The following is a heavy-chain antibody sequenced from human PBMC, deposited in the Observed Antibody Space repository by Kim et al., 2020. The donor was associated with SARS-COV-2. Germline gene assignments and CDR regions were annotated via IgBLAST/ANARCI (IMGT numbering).Heavy chain of an antibody. J-gene: IGHJ3*02. Sequence: SETLSLTCTVSGGSISSSSYYWGWIRQPPGKGLEWIGSIYYSGSTYYNPSLKSRVTISVDTSKNQFSLKLSSVTAADTAVYYCARLVITYFRAFDIWGQGTMVTVSS. CDR3: ARLVITYFRAFDI. CDR1: GGSISSSSYY. V-gene: IGHV4-39*01. CDR2: IYYSGST. D-gene: IGHD3-10*01.